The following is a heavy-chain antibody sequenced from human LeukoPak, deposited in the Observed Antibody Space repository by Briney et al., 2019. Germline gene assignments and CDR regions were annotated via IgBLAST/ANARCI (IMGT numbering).Heavy chain of an antibody. CDR3: ATLVVPAAIYY. Sequence: ASVKVSCKASGYTFTSYGISWVRQAPGKGLEWMGGFDPEDGETIYAQKFQGRVTMTEDTSTDTAYMELSSLRSEDTAVYYCATLVVPAAIYYWGQGTLVTVSS. CDR2: FDPEDGET. V-gene: IGHV1-24*01. J-gene: IGHJ4*02. CDR1: GYTFTSYG. D-gene: IGHD2-2*02.